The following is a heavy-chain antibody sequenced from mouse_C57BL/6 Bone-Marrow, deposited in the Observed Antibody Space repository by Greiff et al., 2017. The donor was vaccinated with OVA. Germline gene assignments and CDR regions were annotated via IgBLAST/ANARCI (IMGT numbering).Heavy chain of an antibody. CDR3: ARDADYYGSSSYWYFDV. V-gene: IGHV7-1*01. J-gene: IGHJ1*03. CDR2: SRNKANDYTT. Sequence: EVQRVESGGGLVQSGRSLRLSCATSGFTFSDFYMEWVRQAPGKGLEWIAASRNKANDYTTEYSASVKGRFIVSRDTSQSILYLQMNALRAEDTAIYYCARDADYYGSSSYWYFDVWGTGTTVTVSS. CDR1: GFTFSDFY. D-gene: IGHD1-1*01.